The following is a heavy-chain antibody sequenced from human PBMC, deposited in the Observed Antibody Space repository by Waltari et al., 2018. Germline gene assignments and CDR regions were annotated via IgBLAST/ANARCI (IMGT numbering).Heavy chain of an antibody. Sequence: EVQLLESGGGLVQPGRSLRLSCMASGFTFTTYAMSWVRQAPGKGLEWVSTISDNVASTYYADSVKGRFTISRDNSKNTLYLQMTSLTPEDTATYYCAMSLTVLVRADHWGQGTLVAVSS. CDR2: ISDNVAST. CDR1: GFTFTTYA. D-gene: IGHD1-26*01. CDR3: AMSLTVLVRADH. J-gene: IGHJ4*02. V-gene: IGHV3-23*01.